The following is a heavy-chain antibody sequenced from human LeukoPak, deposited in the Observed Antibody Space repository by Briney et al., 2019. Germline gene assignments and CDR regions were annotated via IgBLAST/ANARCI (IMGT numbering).Heavy chain of an antibody. CDR3: AGTYYYDSSGYRYAFDI. J-gene: IGHJ3*02. Sequence: GESLKISCKGSGYSFTSYWIGWVRQMPGKGLEWMGIIYPGDSDTRYSPSFQGQVTISVDKSISTAYLQWSSLKASDTAMYYCAGTYYYDSSGYRYAFDIWGQGTMVTVSS. CDR2: IYPGDSDT. CDR1: GYSFTSYW. D-gene: IGHD3-22*01. V-gene: IGHV5-51*01.